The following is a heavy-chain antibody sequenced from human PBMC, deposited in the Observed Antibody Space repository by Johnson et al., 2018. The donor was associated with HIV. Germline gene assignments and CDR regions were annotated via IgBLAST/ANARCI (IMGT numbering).Heavy chain of an antibody. J-gene: IGHJ3*02. D-gene: IGHD6-6*01. Sequence: VQLVESGGGVVRPGGSLRLSCAASGFAFHDRGMSWVRQAPGKGLEWVSVVHRDGRLYYADSVKGRFRLSRDNSKNTLYLQMNRLRVEDTAGYYCARDRGAARDAFDIWGQGTMVTVSS. CDR1: GFAFHDRG. CDR2: VHRDGRL. V-gene: IGHV3-66*01. CDR3: ARDRGAARDAFDI.